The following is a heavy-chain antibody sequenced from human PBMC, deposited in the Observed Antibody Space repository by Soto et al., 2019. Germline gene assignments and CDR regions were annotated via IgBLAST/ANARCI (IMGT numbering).Heavy chain of an antibody. CDR2: IWSAGLT. D-gene: IGHD2-15*01. CDR3: ARELPPDL. J-gene: IGHJ5*02. Sequence: VQLVESGGGLMQPGGSLRLSCAASGFTVSSKYMNWVRQAPGKGLEWVSIIWSAGLTYYADSVRGRFTISRDISKNILFLQMNNLRAEDSAIYYCARELPPDLWGQGTLVTVSS. CDR1: GFTVSSKY. V-gene: IGHV3-53*01.